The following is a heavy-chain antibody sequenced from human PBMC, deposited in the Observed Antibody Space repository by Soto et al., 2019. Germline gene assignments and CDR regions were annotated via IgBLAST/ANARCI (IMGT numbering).Heavy chain of an antibody. Sequence: PGGSLRLSCAASGFTFSSFALHWVRQAPGKGLEWVALIWYDGSYKYYADSVKGRFTLSRDNSKNTLYLQMNSLRPEDTAIYYCARDAGRGYDYSDFDAFDVWGQGTMVTVSS. V-gene: IGHV3-30*02. CDR3: ARDAGRGYDYSDFDAFDV. CDR1: GFTFSSFA. CDR2: IWYDGSYK. J-gene: IGHJ3*01. D-gene: IGHD4-17*01.